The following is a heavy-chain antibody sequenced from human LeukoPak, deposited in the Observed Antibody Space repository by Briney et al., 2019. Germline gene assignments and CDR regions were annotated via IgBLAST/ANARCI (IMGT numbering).Heavy chain of an antibody. J-gene: IGHJ4*02. Sequence: PSETLSLTCTVSGASVSSSNYYWGWIRQPPGKGLEWVGSVYYTGSTYHNPSLKSRVTMSIDTSKNQFSLKLNSVTAADTAVYSCARHRAGYCSSTSCRYGAVFDYWGQGTLVTVSS. CDR1: GASVSSSNYY. CDR3: ARHRAGYCSSTSCRYGAVFDY. V-gene: IGHV4-39*01. CDR2: VYYTGST. D-gene: IGHD2-2*01.